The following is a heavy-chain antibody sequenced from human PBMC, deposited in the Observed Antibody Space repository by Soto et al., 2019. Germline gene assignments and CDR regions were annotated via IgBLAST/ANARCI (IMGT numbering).Heavy chain of an antibody. J-gene: IGHJ5*01. Sequence: GGSLRLSCAASGFRFRTRAMSWVRQAPGKGLEWVASTRPGGDSTYYADSVKGRFAVSRDNSNVTLYLQMDSLRVEDTAIYYCTTHEEGAPWAGGFDSWGQGTLVTVS. CDR3: TTHEEGAPWAGGFDS. D-gene: IGHD1-26*01. CDR1: GFRFRTRA. V-gene: IGHV3-23*01. CDR2: TRPGGDST.